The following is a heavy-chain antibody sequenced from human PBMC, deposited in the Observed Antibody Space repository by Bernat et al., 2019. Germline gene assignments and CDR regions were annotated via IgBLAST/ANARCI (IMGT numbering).Heavy chain of an antibody. V-gene: IGHV4-59*01. Sequence: QVQLQESGPGLVKPSETLSLTCTVSGGSISSYYWSWIRQPPGKGLEWIGYIYYSGSTNYNPSLKSRVTISVDTSKNQFSLKLSSVTAADTAVYYCASSSGYSSGWLYWGQGTLVTVSS. CDR3: ASSSGYSSGWLY. D-gene: IGHD6-19*01. CDR1: GGSISSYY. CDR2: IYYSGST. J-gene: IGHJ4*02.